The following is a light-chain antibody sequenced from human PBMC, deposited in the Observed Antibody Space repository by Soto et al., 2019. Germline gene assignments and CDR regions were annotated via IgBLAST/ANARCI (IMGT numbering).Light chain of an antibody. CDR2: NNN. V-gene: IGLV1-44*01. CDR1: SSNIGSNA. CDR3: ASWDDRLYGVL. Sequence: QPVLTQPPSVSGTPGQRVTVSCSGSSSNIGSNAVNWYQQLLGTAPKLLIYNNNHRPSGVPDRFSGSKSGTSASLAISGLQSEDEADYYCASWDDRLYGVLFGGGTKLTVL. J-gene: IGLJ2*01.